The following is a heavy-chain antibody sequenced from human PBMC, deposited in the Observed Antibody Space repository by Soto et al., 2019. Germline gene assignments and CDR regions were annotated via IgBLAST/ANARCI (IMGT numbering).Heavy chain of an antibody. CDR1: GYTFTSYC. CDR2: ISAYNGNT. V-gene: IGHV1-18*01. D-gene: IGHD3-22*01. Sequence: GASVKVSCKASGYTFTSYCISWVLQAPGQGLEWMGWISAYNGNTNYAQKLQGRVTMTTDTSTSTAYMELRSLRSDDTAVYYCARDEYYDSSGYYEAAFDIWGQGTMVTVSS. CDR3: ARDEYYDSSGYYEAAFDI. J-gene: IGHJ3*02.